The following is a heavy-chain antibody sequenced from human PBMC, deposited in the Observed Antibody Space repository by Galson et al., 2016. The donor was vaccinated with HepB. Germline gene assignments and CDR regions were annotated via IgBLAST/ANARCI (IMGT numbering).Heavy chain of an antibody. Sequence: SETLSLTCSVSGGSITGGNYFWTWVRQPPGKGLEWIGEMYHSGGTYYNPSLKSRVSISVDKSKNQLSLNLSSVTAADTAVYYCARVPLYNYGMDVWGQGTTVTVAS. CDR3: ARVPLYNYGMDV. CDR2: MYHSGGT. V-gene: IGHV4-39*07. CDR1: GGSITGGNYF. J-gene: IGHJ6*02.